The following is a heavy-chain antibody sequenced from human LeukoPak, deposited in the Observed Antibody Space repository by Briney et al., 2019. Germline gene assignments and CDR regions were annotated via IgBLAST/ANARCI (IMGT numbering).Heavy chain of an antibody. CDR2: IDPNSGGT. J-gene: IGHJ3*02. CDR1: GYIFTGYY. V-gene: IGHV1-2*02. Sequence: GASVKVSCKASGYIFTGYYIHWVRQAPGQGLEWMGWIDPNSGGTNYAQKFHGSVTMTRDTSISTAYMELSRLRSDDTAVYYCARDSYSGRAGAFDIWGQGTMVTVSS. D-gene: IGHD1-26*01. CDR3: ARDSYSGRAGAFDI.